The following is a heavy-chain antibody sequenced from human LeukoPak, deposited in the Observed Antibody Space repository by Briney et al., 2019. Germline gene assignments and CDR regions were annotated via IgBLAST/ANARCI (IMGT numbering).Heavy chain of an antibody. Sequence: ASVKVSCKASGYTFTGYYMHWVRQAPGQGLEWMGRINPNSGGTNYAQKFQGRATMTRDTSISTAYMELSRLRSDDTAVYYCARDPSYYYDSSGYPAGYWGQGTPVTVSS. CDR3: ARDPSYYYDSSGYPAGY. D-gene: IGHD3-22*01. CDR1: GYTFTGYY. J-gene: IGHJ4*02. V-gene: IGHV1-2*06. CDR2: INPNSGGT.